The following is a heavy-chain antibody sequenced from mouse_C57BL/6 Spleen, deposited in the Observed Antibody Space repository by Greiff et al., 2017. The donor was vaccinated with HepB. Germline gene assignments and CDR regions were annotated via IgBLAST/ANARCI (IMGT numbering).Heavy chain of an antibody. CDR2: IDPSDSYT. CDR3: ARRTTGAMDY. J-gene: IGHJ4*01. Sequence: QVQLQQSGAELVKPGASVKLSCKASGYTFTSYWMQWVKQRPGQGLEWIGEIDPSDSYTNYNQKFKGKATLTVDTSSSTAYMQLSSLTSEDSAVYYCARRTTGAMDYWGQGTSVTVSS. V-gene: IGHV1-50*01. CDR1: GYTFTSYW. D-gene: IGHD1-1*01.